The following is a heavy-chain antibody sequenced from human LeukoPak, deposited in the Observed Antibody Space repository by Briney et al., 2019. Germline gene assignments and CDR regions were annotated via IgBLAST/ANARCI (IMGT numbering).Heavy chain of an antibody. V-gene: IGHV1-8*02. CDR1: GYTFTGYY. Sequence: GASVKVSCKASGYTFTGYYMHWVRQATGQGLEWMGWMNPNSGNTGYAQKFQGRVTMTRNTSISTAYMELSSLRSEDTAVYYCARGTRSGSYFRTYYYYYMDVWGKGTTVTISS. J-gene: IGHJ6*03. CDR2: MNPNSGNT. D-gene: IGHD3-10*01. CDR3: ARGTRSGSYFRTYYYYYMDV.